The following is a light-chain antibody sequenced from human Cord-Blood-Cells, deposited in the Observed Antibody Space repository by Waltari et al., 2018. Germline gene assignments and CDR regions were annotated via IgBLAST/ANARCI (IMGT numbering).Light chain of an antibody. J-gene: IGLJ2*01. Sequence: SYELTQPPSVSVSLGQMARIPCPGEALPKKYAYWYQQKPGQFPVLGIYKDSERPSGIPERFSGSSSGTIVTLTISGVQAEDEADYYCLSADSSGTYRVFGGGTKLTVL. V-gene: IGLV3-16*01. CDR2: KDS. CDR3: LSADSSGTYRV. CDR1: ALPKKY.